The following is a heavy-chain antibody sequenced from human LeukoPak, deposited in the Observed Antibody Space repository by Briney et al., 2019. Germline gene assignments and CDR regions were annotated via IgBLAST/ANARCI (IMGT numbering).Heavy chain of an antibody. CDR2: MNQDESQK. CDR1: GATFSDFW. V-gene: IGHV3-7*01. CDR3: ASFEYKYSF. J-gene: IGHJ4*02. D-gene: IGHD2/OR15-2a*01. Sequence: GGSLRLSCEASGATFSDFWMTWVRQAPGKGLEWVATMNQDESQKYYVDSVKGRSTISRDNAKNALFLQMNSLRGEDTAIYYCASFEYKYSFGGQGTLVTVSS.